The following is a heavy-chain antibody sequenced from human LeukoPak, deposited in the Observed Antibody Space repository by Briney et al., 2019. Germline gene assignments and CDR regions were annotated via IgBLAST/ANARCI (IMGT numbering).Heavy chain of an antibody. V-gene: IGHV3-23*01. Sequence: GASVKVSCKASGGTFSSYAMSWVRQAPGKGLVWVSAISGSGGSTYYADSVKGRFTISRDNSKNTLYLQMNSLRAEDTAVYYCAKADGLRFLEWLPEWGYSGMDVWGQGTTVTVSS. CDR3: AKADGLRFLEWLPEWGYSGMDV. CDR1: GGTFSSYA. D-gene: IGHD3-3*01. CDR2: ISGSGGST. J-gene: IGHJ6*02.